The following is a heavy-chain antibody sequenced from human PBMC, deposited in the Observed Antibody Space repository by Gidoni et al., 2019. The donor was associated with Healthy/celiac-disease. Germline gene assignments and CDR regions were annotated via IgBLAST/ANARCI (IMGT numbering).Heavy chain of an antibody. V-gene: IGHV4-39*01. CDR2: IYYSGST. D-gene: IGHD1-26*01. J-gene: IGHJ5*02. CDR1: GGSISSSSYY. Sequence: QLQLQESGPGLVKPSETLSLTCTVSGGSISSSSYYWGWIRQPPGKGLEWIGSIYYSGSTYYNPSLKSRVTISVDTSKNQFSLKLSSVTAADTAVYYCARREGGSYNWFDPWGQGTLVTVSS. CDR3: ARREGGSYNWFDP.